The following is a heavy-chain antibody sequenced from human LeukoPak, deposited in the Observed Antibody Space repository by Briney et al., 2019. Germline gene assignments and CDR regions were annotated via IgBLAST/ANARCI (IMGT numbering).Heavy chain of an antibody. D-gene: IGHD6-13*01. J-gene: IGHJ4*02. CDR1: GYSFTSYW. CDR3: ARHSVLDTHIAAAGIDY. CDR2: IYPGDSDT. Sequence: GESLKISCKGSGYSFTSYWIGWVRQMPEKGLEWMGIIYPGDSDTRYSPSLQGQVTISADKSISTAYLQWSSLKASDTAMYYCARHSVLDTHIAAAGIDYWGQGTLVTVSS. V-gene: IGHV5-51*01.